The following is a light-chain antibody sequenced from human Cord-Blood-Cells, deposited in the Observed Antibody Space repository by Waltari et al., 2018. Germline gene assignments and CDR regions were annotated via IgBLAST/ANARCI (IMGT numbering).Light chain of an antibody. J-gene: IGKJ1*01. CDR1: QSVSSY. CDR2: DAS. Sequence: IVLTQPPATLSLSPGEGATLSCRASQSVSSYLAWYQQKPGQAPRLLIYDASNRATGIPARFSGSGSGTDFTLTISSLGPEDFAVYYCQQRSNWPLTFGQGTKVEIK. V-gene: IGKV3-11*01. CDR3: QQRSNWPLT.